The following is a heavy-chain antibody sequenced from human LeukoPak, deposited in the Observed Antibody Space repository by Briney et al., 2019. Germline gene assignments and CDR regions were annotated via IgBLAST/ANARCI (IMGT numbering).Heavy chain of an antibody. V-gene: IGHV4-59*01. D-gene: IGHD1-26*01. CDR3: ASTLEGATTWFDP. Sequence: SETLSLTCTVSGGSISSYYWSWIRQPPGKGLEWIGYIYYSGSTNYNPSLKSRVTISVDTSKNQFSLKLSSVTAADTAVYYCASTLEGATTWFDPWGQGTLVTVSS. CDR1: GGSISSYY. CDR2: IYYSGST. J-gene: IGHJ5*02.